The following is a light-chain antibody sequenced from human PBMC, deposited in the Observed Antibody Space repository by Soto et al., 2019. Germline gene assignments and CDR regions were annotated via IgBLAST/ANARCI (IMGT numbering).Light chain of an antibody. J-gene: IGKJ2*03. Sequence: DIQLTQSPSSLSAFVADRVTITCRASQTINRYLNWFQKRPGKAPKLLISATSNLQTGVPSRFSGSGSGTYFTLTITDLHPEDSATYYCQQSANRPFSFGQGTNLEIK. V-gene: IGKV1-39*01. CDR2: ATS. CDR1: QTINRY. CDR3: QQSANRPFS.